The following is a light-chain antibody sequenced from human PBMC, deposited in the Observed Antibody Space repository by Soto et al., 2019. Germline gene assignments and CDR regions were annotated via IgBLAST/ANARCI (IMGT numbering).Light chain of an antibody. J-gene: IGKJ1*01. Sequence: DIVLTQSPGTLSLSPGERATLSCRASQTVSSSSLAWYQQKPGQAPRLLIFGASTRAAGFPDRFSGRGSGTDFTLSISRLEPEDFAVYYCQQYVTSPRTFGQGTKVDIK. CDR2: GAS. CDR1: QTVSSSS. CDR3: QQYVTSPRT. V-gene: IGKV3-20*01.